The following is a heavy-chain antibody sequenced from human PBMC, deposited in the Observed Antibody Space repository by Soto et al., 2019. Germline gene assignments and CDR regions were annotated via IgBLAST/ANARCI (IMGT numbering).Heavy chain of an antibody. CDR1: GFTFSNFA. V-gene: IGHV3-23*01. J-gene: IGHJ4*02. CDR2: ISASGGTT. D-gene: IGHD5-18*01. CDR3: ALYTYDMLRFAY. Sequence: GGSLRLSCAASGFTFSNFALSWVRQSPGKGLEWVSAISASGGTTYSADPVKGRFIISRDSAKKTMFLQMNNLRAADTAVYYCALYTYDMLRFAYWVQRVLVTVSS.